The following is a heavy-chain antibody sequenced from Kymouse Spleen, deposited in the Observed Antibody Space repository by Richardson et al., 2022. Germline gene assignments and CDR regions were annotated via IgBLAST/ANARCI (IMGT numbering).Heavy chain of an antibody. V-gene: IGHV4-34*01. D-gene: IGHD6-13*01. Sequence: QVQLQQWGAGLLKPSETLSLTCAVYGGSFSGYYWSWIRQPPGKGLEWIGEINHSGSTNYNPSLKSRVTISVDTSKNQFSLKLSSVTAADTAVYYCARRRQQPHFDYWGQGTLVTVSS. J-gene: IGHJ4*02. CDR1: GGSFSGYY. CDR3: ARRRQQPHFDY. CDR2: INHSGST.